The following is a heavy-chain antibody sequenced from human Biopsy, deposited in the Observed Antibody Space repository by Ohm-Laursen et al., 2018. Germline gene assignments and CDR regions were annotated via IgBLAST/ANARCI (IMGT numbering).Heavy chain of an antibody. CDR1: GYTFSSYW. D-gene: IGHD2-2*01. J-gene: IGHJ4*02. Sequence: GSLRLSCTASGYTFSSYWMHWVRQAPGKGLVWVSRINRDGSSTTYADSVKGRFTISRDSAKNTLYLQMNSLRAEDTAVYYCAREGYCSRTSCYPDYWGQGILVTVSS. CDR3: AREGYCSRTSCYPDY. CDR2: INRDGSST. V-gene: IGHV3-74*01.